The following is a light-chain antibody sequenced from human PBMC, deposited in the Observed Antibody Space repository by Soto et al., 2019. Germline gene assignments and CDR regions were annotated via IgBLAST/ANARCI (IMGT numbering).Light chain of an antibody. V-gene: IGLV2-14*01. CDR3: CSYTSSSPYV. J-gene: IGLJ1*01. Sequence: QSVLAQPASVSGSPGQSITISCTGTSSDLGGYNFVSWYQHHPGKAPKLMIYQVSNRPSGVSNRFSGSKSGNTASLTISGLQDEDEADYYCCSYTSSSPYVFGTGTKVTVL. CDR1: SSDLGGYNF. CDR2: QVS.